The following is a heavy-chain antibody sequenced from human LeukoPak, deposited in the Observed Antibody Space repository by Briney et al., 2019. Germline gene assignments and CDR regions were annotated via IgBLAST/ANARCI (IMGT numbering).Heavy chain of an antibody. J-gene: IGHJ4*02. CDR2: ISYDGSNK. Sequence: PGRSLRLSCAASGFTFSSYGMHWVRQAPGKGLQWVAVISYDGSNKYYADSVKGRFTISRDNSKNTLYLQMNSLRAEDTAVYYCANVRAYYDSSGSEGDYWGQGTLVTVSS. CDR3: ANVRAYYDSSGSEGDY. V-gene: IGHV3-30*18. CDR1: GFTFSSYG. D-gene: IGHD3-22*01.